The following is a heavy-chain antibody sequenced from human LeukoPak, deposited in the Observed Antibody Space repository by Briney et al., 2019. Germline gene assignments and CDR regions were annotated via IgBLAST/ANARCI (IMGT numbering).Heavy chain of an antibody. V-gene: IGHV3-7*04. J-gene: IGHJ4*02. Sequence: GGSLRLSCAASGFTFSNFWMSWVRQAPGKGLEWVANINQDASEKYYVDSVKGRFTISRDNAKNSLYLQMISLRAEDTAVYYCARARRGDYWGQGTLVTVSS. CDR3: ARARRGDY. CDR2: INQDASEK. CDR1: GFTFSNFW.